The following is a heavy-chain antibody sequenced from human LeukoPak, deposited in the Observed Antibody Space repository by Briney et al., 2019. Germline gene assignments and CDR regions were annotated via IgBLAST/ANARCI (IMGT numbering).Heavy chain of an antibody. Sequence: SETLSLTCAVYGGSFSGYYWSWIRQPPGKGLEWIGEINHSGSTNYNPSLKSRVTISVDTSKNQFSLKLSSVTAADTAVYYCASGPYYYDSSGYDYWGQGTLVTVSS. CDR1: GGSFSGYY. J-gene: IGHJ4*02. V-gene: IGHV4-34*01. CDR2: INHSGST. CDR3: ASGPYYYDSSGYDY. D-gene: IGHD3-22*01.